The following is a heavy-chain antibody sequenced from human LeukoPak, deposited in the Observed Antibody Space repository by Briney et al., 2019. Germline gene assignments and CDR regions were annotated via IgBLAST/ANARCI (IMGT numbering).Heavy chain of an antibody. V-gene: IGHV3-23*01. Sequence: GGPLRLSCAASGFTFNSYDISWVRQAPGKGLEWVSAIRGSGGSTYYADSVKGRFTISRDNSKNTLYLQMNSLRAEDTAVYYCARGFWSDYRLDFRGQGTLVTVSS. CDR1: GFTFNSYD. J-gene: IGHJ4*02. D-gene: IGHD3-3*01. CDR2: IRGSGGST. CDR3: ARGFWSDYRLDF.